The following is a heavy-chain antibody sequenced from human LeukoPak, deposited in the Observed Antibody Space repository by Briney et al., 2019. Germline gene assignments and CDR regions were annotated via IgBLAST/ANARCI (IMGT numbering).Heavy chain of an antibody. D-gene: IGHD2-15*01. J-gene: IGHJ1*01. Sequence: PGGSLRLSCAASGFTVSDNYMSWVRQAPGKGLEWVSVIYSGGSTYYADSVKGRFTISRDNSKNTLYLQMNSLRAEDTAVYYCARVGCSGGSCYPHFPSKYFQHWGQGTLVTVSS. CDR1: GFTVSDNY. CDR2: IYSGGST. V-gene: IGHV3-66*01. CDR3: ARVGCSGGSCYPHFPSKYFQH.